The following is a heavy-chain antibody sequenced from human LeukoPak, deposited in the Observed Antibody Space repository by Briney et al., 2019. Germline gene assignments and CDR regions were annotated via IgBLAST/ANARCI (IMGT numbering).Heavy chain of an antibody. Sequence: SETLSLTCTDSGGSISSSSYYWGWVRQPPGKGLEWIGSIYYSGSTYYNPSLKSRVTISVDTSKNQFSLKLSSVTAADTAVYYCARIYSGSYGYFDYWGQGTLVTVSS. CDR2: IYYSGST. D-gene: IGHD1-26*01. J-gene: IGHJ4*02. CDR3: ARIYSGSYGYFDY. V-gene: IGHV4-39*07. CDR1: GGSISSSSYY.